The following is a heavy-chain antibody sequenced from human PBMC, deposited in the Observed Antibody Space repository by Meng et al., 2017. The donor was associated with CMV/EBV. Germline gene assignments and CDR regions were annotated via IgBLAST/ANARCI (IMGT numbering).Heavy chain of an antibody. J-gene: IGHJ5*02. D-gene: IGHD2-2*02. CDR3: ARRYCSSTSCYRMGNWFDP. CDR2: ISSSSSYI. Sequence: FSSYGMNGVRQAPGKGLEWVSSISSSSSYIYYADSVKGRFTISRDNAKNSLYLQMNSLRAEDTAVYYCARRYCSSTSCYRMGNWFDPWGQGTLVTVSS. V-gene: IGHV3-21*01. CDR1: FSSYG.